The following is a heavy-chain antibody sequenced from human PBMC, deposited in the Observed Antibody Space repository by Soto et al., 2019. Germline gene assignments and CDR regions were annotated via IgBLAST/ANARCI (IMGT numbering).Heavy chain of an antibody. CDR2: IYHSGST. V-gene: IGHV4-4*02. D-gene: IGHD3-22*01. CDR1: GGSISSSNW. CDR3: ARENTYYYDSSGYWGAFDI. Sequence: PSETLSLTCAVSGGSISSSNWWSGVRQPPGKGLEWIGGIYHSGSTNYNPSPKSRVTISVDKSKNQFSLKLSSVTAADTAVYYCARENTYYYDSSGYWGAFDIWGQGTMVTVSS. J-gene: IGHJ3*02.